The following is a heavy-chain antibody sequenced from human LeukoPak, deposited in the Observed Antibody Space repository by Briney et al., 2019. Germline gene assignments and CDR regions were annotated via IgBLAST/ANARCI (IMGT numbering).Heavy chain of an antibody. D-gene: IGHD6-19*01. V-gene: IGHV4-59*01. CDR2: IYYSGST. CDR1: GGSISSYY. Sequence: PSETLSLTCTVSGGSISSYYWSWIRQPPGKGLEWIGYIYYSGSTNYNTSLESRVTISVDTSKNQFSLKLSSVTAADTAVYYCARDLGGSSGWYMGLGYWGQGTLVTVSS. J-gene: IGHJ4*02. CDR3: ARDLGGSSGWYMGLGY.